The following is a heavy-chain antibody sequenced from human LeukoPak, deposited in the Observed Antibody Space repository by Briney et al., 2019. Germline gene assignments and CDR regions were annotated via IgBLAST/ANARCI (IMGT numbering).Heavy chain of an antibody. V-gene: IGHV3-9*01. CDR2: ISWNSGSI. Sequence: GRSLRLSCAASGFTFDDYAMHWVRQAPGKGLEWVSGISWNSGSIGYADSVEGRFTISRDNAKNSLYLQMNSLRAEDTALYYCAKARGGGYPFDYWGQGTLVTVSS. CDR1: GFTFDDYA. J-gene: IGHJ4*02. D-gene: IGHD2-15*01. CDR3: AKARGGGYPFDY.